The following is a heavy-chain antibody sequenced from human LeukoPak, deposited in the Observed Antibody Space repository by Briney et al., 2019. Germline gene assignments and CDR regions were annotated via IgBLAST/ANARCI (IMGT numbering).Heavy chain of an antibody. CDR2: IWYDGSNK. Sequence: GGSLRLSCAASGFTFSSYGMHWVRQAPGKGLEWVAVIWYDGSNKYYADSVKGRFTISRDNSKTTLYLQMNSLRIEDTAVYYCARDLAGNGGTYDFDYWGQGTLVTVSS. D-gene: IGHD2-8*01. CDR3: ARDLAGNGGTYDFDY. J-gene: IGHJ4*02. V-gene: IGHV3-33*01. CDR1: GFTFSSYG.